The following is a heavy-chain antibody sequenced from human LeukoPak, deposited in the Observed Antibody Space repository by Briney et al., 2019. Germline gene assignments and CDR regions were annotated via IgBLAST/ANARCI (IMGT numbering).Heavy chain of an antibody. D-gene: IGHD6-19*01. J-gene: IGHJ4*02. Sequence: ASVKVSCKASGYTFTNFYMHWVRQAPGQGHEWMGRINPNSGATNYAQKFQGRVTMTRDTSINTAYMELTGLRSDDAAVYYCASAIAVTGSNYFDYWGQGTLVTVSS. CDR3: ASAIAVTGSNYFDY. CDR1: GYTFTNFY. CDR2: INPNSGAT. V-gene: IGHV1-2*06.